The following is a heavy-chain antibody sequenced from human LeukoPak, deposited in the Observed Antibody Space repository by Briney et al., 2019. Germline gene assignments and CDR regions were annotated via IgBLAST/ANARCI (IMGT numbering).Heavy chain of an antibody. D-gene: IGHD5-18*01. CDR1: GFTVSSNY. CDR2: IYSGGST. Sequence: PGRSLRLSCAASGFTVSSNYMSWVRQAPGKGLEWVSVIYSGGSTYYADSVKGRFTISRDNSKNTLYLQMNSLRAEDTAVYYCARAGDTASFDYWGQGTLVTVSS. J-gene: IGHJ4*02. CDR3: ARAGDTASFDY. V-gene: IGHV3-53*01.